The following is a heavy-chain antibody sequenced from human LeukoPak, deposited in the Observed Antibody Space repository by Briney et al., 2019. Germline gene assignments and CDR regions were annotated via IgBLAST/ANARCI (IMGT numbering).Heavy chain of an antibody. D-gene: IGHD3-3*01. Sequence: RGSLRLSCAASGFSFRDYYMAWIRQAPGKGLEWIAFISASRGYTDYADSVKGRFTISRDNAKNSLFLEMNSLRADDTAVYYCVRGVDSARAFDFWGQGTLVIVSS. CDR2: ISASRGYT. CDR1: GFSFRDYY. J-gene: IGHJ4*02. CDR3: VRGVDSARAFDF. V-gene: IGHV3-11*06.